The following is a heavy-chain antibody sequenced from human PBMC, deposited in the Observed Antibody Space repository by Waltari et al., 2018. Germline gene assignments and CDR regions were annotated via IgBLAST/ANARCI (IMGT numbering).Heavy chain of an antibody. CDR2: INHSGST. J-gene: IGHJ5*02. Sequence: QVQLQQWGAGLLKPSETLSLTCAVYGGSFSGYYWSWIRQPPGKGLEWIGEINHSGSTNYNPSLKSRVTISVDTSKNQFSLKPSSVTAADTAVYYCARHGYSGYVRGFDPWGQGTLVTVSS. CDR3: ARHGYSGYVRGFDP. D-gene: IGHD5-12*01. V-gene: IGHV4-34*01. CDR1: GGSFSGYY.